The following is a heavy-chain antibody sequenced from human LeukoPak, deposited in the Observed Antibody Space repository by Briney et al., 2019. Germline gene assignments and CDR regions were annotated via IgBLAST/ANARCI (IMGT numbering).Heavy chain of an antibody. J-gene: IGHJ5*02. CDR1: GGSLSTYY. CDR3: ARGTVAARPNWFDP. V-gene: IGHV4-59*01. D-gene: IGHD6-6*01. Sequence: SETLSLTCTVSGGSLSTYYWSWLRRPPGKGLEWVGEINHSGSTNYNPSLKSRVTISVDTSKSQFSLNLSSVTAADTAVYYCARGTVAARPNWFDPWGQGTLVTVSS. CDR2: INHSGST.